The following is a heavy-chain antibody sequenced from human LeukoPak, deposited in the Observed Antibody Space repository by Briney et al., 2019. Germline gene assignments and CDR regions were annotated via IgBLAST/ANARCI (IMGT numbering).Heavy chain of an antibody. CDR2: ISSSSSYI. CDR1: GFTFSSYS. CDR3: ARCGSRVDYGDNWFDP. Sequence: PGGSLRLSCAASGFTFSSYSMNWVRQAPGKGLEWVSSISSSSSYIYYADSVKGRFTISRDNAKNSLYLQMNSLRAEDTAVYYCARCGSRVDYGDNWFDPWGQGTLVTVSS. V-gene: IGHV3-21*01. J-gene: IGHJ5*02. D-gene: IGHD4-17*01.